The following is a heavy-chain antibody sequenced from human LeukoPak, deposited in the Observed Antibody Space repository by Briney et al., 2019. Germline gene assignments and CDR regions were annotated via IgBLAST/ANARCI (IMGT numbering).Heavy chain of an antibody. V-gene: IGHV3-23*01. CDR3: AKKNSALNPFDF. D-gene: IGHD4-23*01. CDR2: ISISGGDT. Sequence: GGSPRLSCVASGFTVTRSALSWVRQAPGKGLEWVSGISISGGDTPSADSVRGRFTISRDKSKNTLYLQMNNLRVDDTGIYYCAKKNSALNPFDFWGQGTLVTVSS. CDR1: GFTVTRSA. J-gene: IGHJ4*02.